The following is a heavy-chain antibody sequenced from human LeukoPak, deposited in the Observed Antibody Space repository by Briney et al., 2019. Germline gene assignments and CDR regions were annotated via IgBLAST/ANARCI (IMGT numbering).Heavy chain of an antibody. CDR2: IYCSGST. Sequence: SETLSLTCTVSSGSISSSGYYCSWIRQHPGKGLEWIGCIYCSGSTYYNPSLKSRVTISVDTSKNQFSLSLSSVTAADTAVYYCARNADMYYYVDNWGQGTLVTVSS. D-gene: IGHD3-10*01. V-gene: IGHV4-31*03. J-gene: IGHJ4*02. CDR1: SGSISSSGYY. CDR3: ARNADMYYYVDN.